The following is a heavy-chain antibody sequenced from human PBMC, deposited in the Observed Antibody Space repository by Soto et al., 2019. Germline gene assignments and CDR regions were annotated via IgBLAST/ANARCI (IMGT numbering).Heavy chain of an antibody. D-gene: IGHD4-17*01. CDR2: IYYSENT. CDR1: GGSISSGDYY. V-gene: IGHV4-39*01. Sequence: PSETLSLTCTVSGGSISSGDYYWSWIRQPPGKGLEWFGNIYYSENTYYNPSIKSRVSISVDTSKNQFSLRLTSVTAADTAVYYCATHPPYGPLDHWGQGTLVTVSS. J-gene: IGHJ4*02. CDR3: ATHPPYGPLDH.